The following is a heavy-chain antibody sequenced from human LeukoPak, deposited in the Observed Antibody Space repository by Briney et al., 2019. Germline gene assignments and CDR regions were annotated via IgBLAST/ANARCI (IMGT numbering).Heavy chain of an antibody. CDR1: GGTFSSYA. J-gene: IGHJ6*03. V-gene: IGHV1-69*13. Sequence: GASVKVSCKASGGTFSSYAISWVRQAPGQGLEWMGGIIPIFGTANYAQKFQGRVTITADESTSTAYMELSSLRSEDTAVYFCARGVSDAGGETVYYYYYYMDVWGKGTTVTVSS. CDR3: ARGVSDAGGETVYYYYYYMDV. CDR2: IIPIFGTA. D-gene: IGHD3-16*01.